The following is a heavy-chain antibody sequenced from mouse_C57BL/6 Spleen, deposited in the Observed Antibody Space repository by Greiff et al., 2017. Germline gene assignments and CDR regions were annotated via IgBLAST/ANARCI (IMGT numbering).Heavy chain of an antibody. D-gene: IGHD4-1*01. J-gene: IGHJ4*01. V-gene: IGHV1-72*01. CDR1: GYTFTSYW. CDR2: IDPNSGGT. CDR3: ARPANWAPYYAMDY. Sequence: QVQLQQSGAELVKPGASVKLSCKASGYTFTSYWMHWVKQRPGRGLEWIGRIDPNSGGTKYNEKFKSKATLTVDKPSSTAYMQLSSLTSEDSAVYYCARPANWAPYYAMDYWGQGTSVTVSS.